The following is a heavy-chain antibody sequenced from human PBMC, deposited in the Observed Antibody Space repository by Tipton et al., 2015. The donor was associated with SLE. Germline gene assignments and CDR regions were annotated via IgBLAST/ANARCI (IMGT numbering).Heavy chain of an antibody. Sequence: TLSLTCSIYGGSFGGYYWSWIRQPPGKGLEWIGEINHGGSTNYNPSLKSPVTLSIDTSKNQFSLKMRSVTAADTAVYYCVRGVPYQYYYYYVDVRGQGTTVTVSS. CDR1: GGSFGGYY. CDR3: VRGVPYQYYYYYVDV. J-gene: IGHJ6*03. V-gene: IGHV4-34*01. D-gene: IGHD2-2*01. CDR2: INHGGST.